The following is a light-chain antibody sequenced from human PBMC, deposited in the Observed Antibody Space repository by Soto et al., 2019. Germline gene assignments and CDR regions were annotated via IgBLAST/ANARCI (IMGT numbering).Light chain of an antibody. J-gene: IGKJ1*01. CDR1: QGISNY. Sequence: DIQMTQSPSSLSASVGDRVTITCRASQGISNYLAWYQQKPGKVPKLLIYAASTLQSGVPSRFSCSGSRTAFTLTLSSLHPEDVASYYCQKYYSAPWTFGQGTKVEIK. CDR3: QKYYSAPWT. V-gene: IGKV1-27*01. CDR2: AAS.